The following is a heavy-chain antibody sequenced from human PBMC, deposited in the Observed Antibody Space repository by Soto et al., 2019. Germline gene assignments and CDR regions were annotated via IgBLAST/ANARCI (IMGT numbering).Heavy chain of an antibody. J-gene: IGHJ6*02. D-gene: IGHD3-3*01. CDR2: IYSGGST. Sequence: PGGSLRLSCAASGFTVSSNYMSWVRQAPGKGLEWVSVIYSGGSTYYADSVKGRFTISRDNSKNTLYLQMNSLRAEDTAVYYCARDPLGYDFWSGYYLAAGGTFRPEYYYYGMDVWGQGTTVTVSS. V-gene: IGHV3-53*01. CDR3: ARDPLGYDFWSGYYLAAGGTFRPEYYYYGMDV. CDR1: GFTVSSNY.